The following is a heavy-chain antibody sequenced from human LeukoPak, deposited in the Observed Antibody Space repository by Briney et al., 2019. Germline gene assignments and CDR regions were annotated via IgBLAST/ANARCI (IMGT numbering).Heavy chain of an antibody. Sequence: PGGSLRLSCAASGFTFGSSWMSWVRRAPGKGLEWVANIKQDGSEKYYVDSVKGRFTISRDNAKSSLFLQMNSLRAEDTAVYYCASGRVTNHHWGQGTLVTVSS. D-gene: IGHD1-14*01. CDR3: ASGRVTNHH. CDR1: GFTFGSSW. V-gene: IGHV3-7*01. J-gene: IGHJ5*02. CDR2: IKQDGSEK.